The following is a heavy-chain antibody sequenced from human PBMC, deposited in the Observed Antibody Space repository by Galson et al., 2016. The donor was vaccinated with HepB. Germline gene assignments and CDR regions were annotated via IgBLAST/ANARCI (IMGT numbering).Heavy chain of an antibody. Sequence: SLRLSCAASGFNFKTYGMDWVRQAPGKGLEWVAIIWYDGSQRYYANSLKGRYTISRDNSRNILYLQMDSLRVEDTAVYYCATETPEGGMDLWGKGTTVIVSS. D-gene: IGHD3-16*01. V-gene: IGHV3-33*01. CDR2: IWYDGSQR. CDR3: ATETPEGGMDL. J-gene: IGHJ6*04. CDR1: GFNFKTYG.